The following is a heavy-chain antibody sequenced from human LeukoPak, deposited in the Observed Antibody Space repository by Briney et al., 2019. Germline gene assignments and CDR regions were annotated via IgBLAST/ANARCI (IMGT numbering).Heavy chain of an antibody. CDR2: IWYDGSNK. CDR1: GFTFSSYG. CDR3: ARGIQLSDY. D-gene: IGHD5-18*01. J-gene: IGHJ4*02. Sequence: PGGSLRLSCAASGFTFSSYGMHWVRQAPGKGLEWVAVIWYDGSNKYYADSVKGRFTISRDNSKNTLFLQMNSLRAEDTAVLYCARGIQLSDYWGQGTLVTVSS. V-gene: IGHV3-33*01.